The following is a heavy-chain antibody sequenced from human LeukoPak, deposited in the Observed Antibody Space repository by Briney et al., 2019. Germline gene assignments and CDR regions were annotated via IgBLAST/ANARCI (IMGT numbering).Heavy chain of an antibody. CDR1: GGSFSGYY. CDR3: ARGDSSGYRY. CDR2: INHSGST. D-gene: IGHD3-22*01. Sequence: SETLSLTCAVYGGSFSGYYWGWIRQPPGKGLEWIGEINHSGSTHYNPSLKSRVTISVDTSKNQFSLKLSSVTAADTAVYYCARGDSSGYRYWGQGTLVTVSS. J-gene: IGHJ4*02. V-gene: IGHV4-34*01.